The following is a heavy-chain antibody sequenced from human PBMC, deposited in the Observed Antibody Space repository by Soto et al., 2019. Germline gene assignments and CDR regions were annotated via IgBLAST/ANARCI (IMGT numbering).Heavy chain of an antibody. D-gene: IGHD1-1*01. CDR3: AKGRGKNWNFDY. V-gene: IGHV3-23*01. J-gene: IGHJ4*02. CDR2: ISGSGGTA. Sequence: EVQLLESGGGSVQPGGSLRLSCAASGFTFSSYAMHWVRRPPGKGLEWVSSISGSGGTAYYADSVKGRFSISRDSLVNTLYLQTNSLRAEDTAVYYCAKGRGKNWNFDYWGQGTLVTVS. CDR1: GFTFSSYA.